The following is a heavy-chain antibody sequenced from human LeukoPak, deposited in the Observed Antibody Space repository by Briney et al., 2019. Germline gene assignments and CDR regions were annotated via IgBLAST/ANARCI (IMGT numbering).Heavy chain of an antibody. CDR1: GFTFSSYA. J-gene: IGHJ4*02. CDR2: ISGSGDST. D-gene: IGHD3-22*01. CDR3: AKGIYYGTLYY. Sequence: PGGSLRLSCAASGFTFSSYAMNWVRQAPGKGLEWVSAISGSGDSTYYAGSVKGRFTISRDNSKNTLYLQMNSLRAEDTAVYYCAKGIYYGTLYYWGQGTLVTVSS. V-gene: IGHV3-23*01.